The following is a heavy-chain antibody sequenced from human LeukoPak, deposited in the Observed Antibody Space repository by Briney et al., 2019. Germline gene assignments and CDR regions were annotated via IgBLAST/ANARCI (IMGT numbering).Heavy chain of an antibody. CDR2: INHSGST. J-gene: IGHJ5*02. CDR3: AREGITGTTNWFDP. V-gene: IGHV4-34*01. Sequence: TSETLSLTCTVSGGSISSYYWSWIRQPPGKGLEWIGEINHSGSTNYNPSLKSRVTISVDTSKNQFSLKLSSVTAADTAVYYCAREGITGTTNWFDPWGQGTLVTVSS. D-gene: IGHD1-7*01. CDR1: GGSISSYY.